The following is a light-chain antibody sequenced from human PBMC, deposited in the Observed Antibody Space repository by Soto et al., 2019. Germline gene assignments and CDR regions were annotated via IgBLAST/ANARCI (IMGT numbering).Light chain of an antibody. Sequence: EILMTQSPATLSVSSGDRATLSCRASQSVSDNLAWYQQKPGQAPRLLIYGASIRATGVPARLSGSGSGTDFTLTISRLEHEDFAVYYCQQYGSSHPITFGQGTRLEIK. J-gene: IGKJ5*01. CDR2: GAS. CDR3: QQYGSSHPIT. CDR1: QSVSDN. V-gene: IGKV3-20*01.